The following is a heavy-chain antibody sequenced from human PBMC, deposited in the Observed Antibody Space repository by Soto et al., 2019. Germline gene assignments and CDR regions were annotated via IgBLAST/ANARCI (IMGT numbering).Heavy chain of an antibody. CDR1: GGSISSGDYY. CDR3: ARDPEMAGSRYGMDG. Sequence: QVQLQEPGPGLVKPSQTLALTCTVSGGSISSGDYYWSWIRQPPGKGLEWIGYIYYSGSTYYNPSRKSRVTISVDTSKTQFSLKLSAVTAADTAVYYCARDPEMAGSRYGMDGWGQGTTVTVSS. J-gene: IGHJ6*02. V-gene: IGHV4-30-4*01. CDR2: IYYSGST.